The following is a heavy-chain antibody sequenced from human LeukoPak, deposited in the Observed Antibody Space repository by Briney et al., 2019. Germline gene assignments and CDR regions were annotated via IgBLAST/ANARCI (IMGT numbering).Heavy chain of an antibody. J-gene: IGHJ4*02. CDR1: GDSVSNNNAA. V-gene: IGHV6-1*01. Sequence: SQTLSLTCVISGDSVSNNNAAWTWIRQSPSRGLEWLGRTYYRSKWSSGYAESVKSRITINPDTSKNQFSLQPKSVTPEDTAVYYCARSRTGGTFDYWGQGALVTVSS. CDR3: ARSRTGGTFDY. D-gene: IGHD1-26*01. CDR2: TYYRSKWSS.